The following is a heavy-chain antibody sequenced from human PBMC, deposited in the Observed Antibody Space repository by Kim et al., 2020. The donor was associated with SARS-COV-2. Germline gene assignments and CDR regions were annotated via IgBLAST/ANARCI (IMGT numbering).Heavy chain of an antibody. V-gene: IGHV3-30*09. Sequence: KSYAATLMDRFAIAGDHAKNTLYLRMNSLRAEDTSVYYCAREGWFDPWGQGTLVTVSS. CDR3: AREGWFDP. CDR2: K. J-gene: IGHJ5*02.